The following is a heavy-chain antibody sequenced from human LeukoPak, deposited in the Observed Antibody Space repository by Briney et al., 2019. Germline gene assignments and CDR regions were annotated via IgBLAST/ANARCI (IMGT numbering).Heavy chain of an antibody. Sequence: GGSLRLSCAASGFTFSSYSMNRVRQAPGKGLEWVSSISSSSTYIYYADSMKGRFTISRDNAKNSLYLQLNSLRAEDTAVYYCARALSGGFDYWGQGTLVTVSS. V-gene: IGHV3-21*01. D-gene: IGHD3-10*01. J-gene: IGHJ4*02. CDR1: GFTFSSYS. CDR3: ARALSGGFDY. CDR2: ISSSSTYI.